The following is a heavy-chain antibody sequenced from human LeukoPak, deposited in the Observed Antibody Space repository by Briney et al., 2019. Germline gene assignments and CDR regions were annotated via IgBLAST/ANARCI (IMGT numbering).Heavy chain of an antibody. D-gene: IGHD1-26*01. V-gene: IGHV1-46*01. CDR1: GYTFTSYY. CDR2: INPSGGST. CDR3: AAYSGSYGPYYYGMDV. J-gene: IGHJ6*02. Sequence: ASVKVSCTASGYTFTSYYMHWVRQAPGQGLEWMGIINPSGGSTSYAQKFQGRVTMTRDTSTSTVYMELSSLRSEDTAVYYCAAYSGSYGPYYYGMDVWGQGTTVTVSS.